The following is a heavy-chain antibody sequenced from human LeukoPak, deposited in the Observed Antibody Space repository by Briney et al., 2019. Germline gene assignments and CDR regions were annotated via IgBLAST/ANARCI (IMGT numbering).Heavy chain of an antibody. V-gene: IGHV4-38-2*01. D-gene: IGHD3-22*01. CDR1: GDSISSGYY. CDR3: ARVRPRGSSGYPDY. CDR2: MYQSETT. Sequence: PSETLSLTCGVSGDSISSGYYWGWLRQPPGKGLEWIGYMYQSETTYYNPSLKSRVTISADTSKNQFSLKLSSVPAADTAVFYCARVRPRGSSGYPDYWGQGTLVTVSS. J-gene: IGHJ4*02.